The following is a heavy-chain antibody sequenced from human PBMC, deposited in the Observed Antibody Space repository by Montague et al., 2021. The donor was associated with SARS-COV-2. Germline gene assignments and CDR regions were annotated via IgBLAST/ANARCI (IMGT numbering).Heavy chain of an antibody. CDR2: INVGGST. CDR1: GGTLSGYY. CDR3: ARWDPQTLTMIGLRGKSASRS. D-gene: IGHD4-23*01. V-gene: IGHV4-34*08. Sequence: SETRSLTCAVYGGTLSGYYWAWIRQSPGKGREWMAVINVGGSTNYNFNPALRSRGTVSVDTSKSQFSLKLSSVGAADTGVYYCARWDPQTLTMIGLRGKSASRSWGNRSL. J-gene: IGHJ5*01.